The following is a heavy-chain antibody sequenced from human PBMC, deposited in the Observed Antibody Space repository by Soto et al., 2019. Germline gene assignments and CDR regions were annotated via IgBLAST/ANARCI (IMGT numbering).Heavy chain of an antibody. D-gene: IGHD3-16*02. J-gene: IGHJ4*02. CDR2: ISHDGSNT. Sequence: QVQVVESGGGVVQPGRSLRLSCAGSGFTFRTYAMHWVRQAPGKGLEWVAVISHDGSNTDYGDSVKGRFTISRDNSKSTLSLQMNSLRPEDTGVYYCAKDAGSIEYFFASWGQGTLVSVSS. V-gene: IGHV3-30*18. CDR1: GFTFRTYA. CDR3: AKDAGSIEYFFAS.